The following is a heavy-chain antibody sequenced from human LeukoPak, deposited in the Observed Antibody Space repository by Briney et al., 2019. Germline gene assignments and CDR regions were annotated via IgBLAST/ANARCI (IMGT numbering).Heavy chain of an antibody. Sequence: PSETLSLTCAVYGGSFSGYCWSWIRQPPGKGLEWIGEINHSGSTNYNPSLKSRVTISVDTSKNQFSLKLSSVTAADTAVYYCARETMIKQLVYAFDMWGQGTMVTVSS. V-gene: IGHV4-34*01. J-gene: IGHJ3*02. CDR1: GGSFSGYC. CDR3: ARETMIKQLVYAFDM. D-gene: IGHD6-13*01. CDR2: INHSGST.